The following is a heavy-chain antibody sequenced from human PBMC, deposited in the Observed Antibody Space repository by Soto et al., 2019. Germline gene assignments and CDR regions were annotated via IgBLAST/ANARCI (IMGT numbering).Heavy chain of an antibody. V-gene: IGHV4-39*01. J-gene: IGHJ3*02. Sequence: QLQLQESGPGLVKPSETLSLTCTVSGGSISSSSYYWGWIRQPPGKGLEWIGSIYYSGSTYYNPSLKSRVTISVDTSKNQFSLKLSSVTAADTAVYYCAIGSSSWGLNDAFDIWGQGTMVTVSS. D-gene: IGHD6-13*01. CDR3: AIGSSSWGLNDAFDI. CDR2: IYYSGST. CDR1: GGSISSSSYY.